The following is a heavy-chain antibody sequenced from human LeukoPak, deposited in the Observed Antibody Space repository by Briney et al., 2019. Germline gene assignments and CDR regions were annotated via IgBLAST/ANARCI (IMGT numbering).Heavy chain of an antibody. Sequence: SVKVSCKASGGTFSSYAISWVRQAPGQGLEWMGGIIPIFGTANYAQKFQGRVTITADESTSTAYMELSSLRSEDTAVYYCARVNYYDSSGYYDYWGQGTLVTVSS. CDR3: ARVNYYDSSGYYDY. D-gene: IGHD3-22*01. CDR1: GGTFSSYA. V-gene: IGHV1-69*13. J-gene: IGHJ4*02. CDR2: IIPIFGTA.